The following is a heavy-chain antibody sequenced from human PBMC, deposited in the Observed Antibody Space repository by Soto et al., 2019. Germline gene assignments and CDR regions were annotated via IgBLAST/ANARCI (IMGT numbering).Heavy chain of an antibody. CDR1: GGTFSSYA. Sequence: SVRVSCKASGGTFSSYAISWVRQAPGQGLEWMGGMIPIFGTANYAQKLQGRVTITADESTSTAYMALSSLRSEDTAVYYCARSEYCGGDCYSFFDPWAQGTLVPVSS. CDR2: MIPIFGTA. V-gene: IGHV1-69*13. D-gene: IGHD2-21*02. J-gene: IGHJ5*02. CDR3: ARSEYCGGDCYSFFDP.